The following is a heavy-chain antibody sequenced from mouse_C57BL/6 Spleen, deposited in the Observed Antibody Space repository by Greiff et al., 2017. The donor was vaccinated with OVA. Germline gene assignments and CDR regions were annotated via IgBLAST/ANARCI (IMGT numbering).Heavy chain of an antibody. CDR2: IYPGDGDT. D-gene: IGHD3-2*02. J-gene: IGHJ3*01. V-gene: IGHV1-80*01. Sequence: VQLQQSGAELVKPGASVKISCKASGYAFSSYWMNWVKQRPGKGLEWIGQIYPGDGDTNYNGKFKGKATLTADKSSSTAYMQLSSLTSEDSAVYFCARSEAAQDTGWFAYWGQGTLVTVSA. CDR1: GYAFSSYW. CDR3: ARSEAAQDTGWFAY.